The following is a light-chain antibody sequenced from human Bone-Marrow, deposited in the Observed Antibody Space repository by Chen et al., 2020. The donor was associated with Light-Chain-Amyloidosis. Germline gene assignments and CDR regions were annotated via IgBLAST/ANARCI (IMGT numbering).Light chain of an antibody. V-gene: IGKV1-5*03. CDR2: KAS. CDR3: QQYASYSRT. CDR1: QSVGTW. Sequence: DIQMTQSPSTLSASVGDTVTLTCRASQSVGTWLAWYQQKPGRAAKLLIFKASNLEGGVPSRFSGNGSGTDCTLTITSLQSDDFPTYHCQQYASYSRTFGQGTNVGV. J-gene: IGKJ1*01.